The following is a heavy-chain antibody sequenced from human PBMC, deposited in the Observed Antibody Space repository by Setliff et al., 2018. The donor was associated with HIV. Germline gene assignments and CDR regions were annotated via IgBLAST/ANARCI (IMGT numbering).Heavy chain of an antibody. D-gene: IGHD4-17*01. J-gene: IGHJ5*02. CDR2: IYYSGST. V-gene: IGHV4-59*01. CDR3: ARGLVTTIGTPNWFDP. Sequence: KPSETLSLTCTVSGGSISSYYWSWIRQPPGKGLEWIGYIYYSGSTNYNPSLKSRVTISVDTSKNQFSLKLSSVTAADTAVYYCARGLVTTIGTPNWFDPWGQGTLVTSPQ. CDR1: GGSISSYY.